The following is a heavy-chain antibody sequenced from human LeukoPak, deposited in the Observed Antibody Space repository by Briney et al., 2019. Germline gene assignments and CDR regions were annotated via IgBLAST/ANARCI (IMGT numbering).Heavy chain of an antibody. Sequence: PGGSLRLSCAASGFTFSSYGMHWVRQAPGKGLEWVAVIWYDGSNKYYADSVKGRFTISRDNSKNTLYLQMNSLRAEDTAVYYCARSLSRGLQSGGAFHYFDYWGQGTLVIVSS. CDR3: ARSLSRGLQSGGAFHYFDY. CDR2: IWYDGSNK. J-gene: IGHJ4*02. V-gene: IGHV3-33*01. CDR1: GFTFSSYG. D-gene: IGHD5-24*01.